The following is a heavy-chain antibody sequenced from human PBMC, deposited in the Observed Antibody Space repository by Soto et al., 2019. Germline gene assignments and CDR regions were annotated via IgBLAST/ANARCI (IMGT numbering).Heavy chain of an antibody. CDR3: AKDPRYSSGWYLN. V-gene: IGHV3-7*03. J-gene: IGHJ4*02. CDR1: GFTFSSYW. Sequence: GGSLRLSCAASGFTFSSYWMTWVRQAPGKGLEWVADIKEDGSEEYYVDSVKGRLTISRDNSKNTLYLQMNSLRAEDTAVYYCAKDPRYSSGWYLNWGQGTLVTVSS. D-gene: IGHD6-19*01. CDR2: IKEDGSEE.